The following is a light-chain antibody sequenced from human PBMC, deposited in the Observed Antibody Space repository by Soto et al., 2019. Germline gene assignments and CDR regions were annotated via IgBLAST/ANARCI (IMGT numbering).Light chain of an antibody. J-gene: IGKJ1*01. Sequence: EIVLTQSPGTLSVSPGERATLSCRASETTSSNHLAWYQQKPGQAPSLLIYGTSSRATGIPDSFSGSGSGTDCTLTISRMEPEDSAIYSCQQYVRWTFGHGTKVEIK. CDR2: GTS. CDR1: ETTSSNH. CDR3: QQYVRWT. V-gene: IGKV3-20*01.